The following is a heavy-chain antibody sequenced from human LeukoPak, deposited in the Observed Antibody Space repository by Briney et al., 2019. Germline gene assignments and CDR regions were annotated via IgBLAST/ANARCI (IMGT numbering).Heavy chain of an antibody. J-gene: IGHJ4*02. D-gene: IGHD6-19*01. V-gene: IGHV4-4*07. CDR1: GGSISSYY. CDR2: VYTSGST. CDR3: ATSAAVAGWMGYFDY. Sequence: SETLSLTCTVSGGSISSYYWSWIRQPAGKGLEWIGRVYTSGSTNYNPSLKSRVTMSVDTYKNQFSLKLSSVTAADTAVYYCATSAAVAGWMGYFDYWGQGTLVTVSS.